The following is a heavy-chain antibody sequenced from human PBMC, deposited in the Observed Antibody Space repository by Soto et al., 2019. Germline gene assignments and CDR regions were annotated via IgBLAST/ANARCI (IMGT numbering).Heavy chain of an antibody. CDR2: INPNSGGT. D-gene: IGHD5-12*01. CDR1: GYTFTSYA. CDR3: ARDLRGSSWKTSIVSTIFDD. Sequence: ASVKVSCKASGYTFTSYAMHWVRQAPGQGLEWMGWINPNSGGTNYAQKFQGWVTMTRDTSISTAYMELSRLRSDDTAVYYCARDLRGSSWKTSIVSTIFDDWGQGTLVTVSS. V-gene: IGHV1-2*04. J-gene: IGHJ4*02.